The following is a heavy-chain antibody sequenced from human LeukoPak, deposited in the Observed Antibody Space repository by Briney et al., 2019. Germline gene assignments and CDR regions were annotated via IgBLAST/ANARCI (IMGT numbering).Heavy chain of an antibody. CDR2: ISVSGAST. V-gene: IGHV3-23*01. CDR3: AKVNGIYISGCPDY. CDR1: GFTFSSYA. Sequence: GGSLRLSCAGSGFTFSSYAMSWVRQAPGKGLEWVSVISVSGASTYYADSVKGRLTISRDNSKNTLYLQMNSLRTEDTAVYYCAKVNGIYISGCPDYWGQGTLVTVSS. J-gene: IGHJ4*02. D-gene: IGHD6-19*01.